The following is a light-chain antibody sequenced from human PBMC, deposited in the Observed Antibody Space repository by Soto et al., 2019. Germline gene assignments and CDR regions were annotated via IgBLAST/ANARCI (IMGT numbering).Light chain of an antibody. CDR3: CSYAGNSLWV. Sequence: QSVLTQPRSVSGSPGQSVTISCTGTSSDVGGSNLVSWYQQHAGRAPKLVIYDVIKRPSGVPDRFSGSKSGNTASLTISGLQFEYEADYYCCSYAGNSLWVFGGGTKVTVL. CDR2: DVI. CDR1: SSDVGGSNL. V-gene: IGLV2-11*01. J-gene: IGLJ3*02.